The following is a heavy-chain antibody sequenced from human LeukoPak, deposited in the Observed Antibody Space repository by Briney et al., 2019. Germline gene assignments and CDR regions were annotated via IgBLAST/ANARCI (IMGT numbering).Heavy chain of an antibody. CDR2: IYHSGST. CDR1: GGSISSSNW. V-gene: IGHV4-4*02. J-gene: IGHJ6*02. D-gene: IGHD6-13*01. CDR3: ARDPRQPSSSWYVYHYYGMDV. Sequence: PSETLSLTCAVSGGSISSSNWWSWVRQPPGKGLEWIGEIYHSGSTNYNPSLKSRVTISVDKSKNQFSLKLSSVTAADTAVYYCARDPRQPSSSWYVYHYYGMDVWGQGTTVTVSS.